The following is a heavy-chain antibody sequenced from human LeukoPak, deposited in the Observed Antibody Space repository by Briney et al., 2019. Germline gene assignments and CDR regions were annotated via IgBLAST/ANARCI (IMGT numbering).Heavy chain of an antibody. J-gene: IGHJ3*02. Sequence: ASVKVSCKASGYTFTSYDINWVRQATGQGLEWLGWMNPNNGNTGYALRFQGRVTLTRDTSISTAYMELRSLRSDDTAVYYCARALGSYGAFDIWGQGTMVTVSS. CDR2: MNPNNGNT. V-gene: IGHV1-8*01. CDR1: GYTFTSYD. CDR3: ARALGSYGAFDI. D-gene: IGHD1-26*01.